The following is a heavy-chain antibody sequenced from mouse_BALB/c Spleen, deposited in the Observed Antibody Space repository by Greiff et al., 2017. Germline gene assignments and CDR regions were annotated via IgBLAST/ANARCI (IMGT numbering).Heavy chain of an antibody. D-gene: IGHD2-14*01. Sequence: DVMLVESGGGLVQPGGSRKLSCAASGFTFSSFGMHWVRQAPEKGLEWVAYISSGSSTIYYADTVKGRFTISRDNPKNTLFLQMTSLRSEDTAMYYCARGYDGGGYAMDYWGQGTSVTVSS. V-gene: IGHV5-17*02. CDR2: ISSGSSTI. J-gene: IGHJ4*01. CDR3: ARGYDGGGYAMDY. CDR1: GFTFSSFG.